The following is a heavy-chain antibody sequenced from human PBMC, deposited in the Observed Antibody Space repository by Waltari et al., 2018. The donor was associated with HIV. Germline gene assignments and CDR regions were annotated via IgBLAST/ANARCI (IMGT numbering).Heavy chain of an antibody. CDR1: GYSISSGYF. CDR2: MFHNGST. J-gene: IGHJ5*02. Sequence: QVQLQESGPGLVKPSETLSLTCAVSGYSISSGYFWGWNRQPPGKALEWIGSMFHNGSTYYNPSPKSRVTISVDTSKNQFSLKLSSVTSADTAIYYCAREWGTLMVAWFDPWGQGTLVTVSS. D-gene: IGHD3-10*01. V-gene: IGHV4-38-2*02. CDR3: AREWGTLMVAWFDP.